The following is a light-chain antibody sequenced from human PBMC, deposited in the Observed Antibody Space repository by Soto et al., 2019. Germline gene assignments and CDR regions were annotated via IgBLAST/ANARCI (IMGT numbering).Light chain of an antibody. CDR1: QSITNRY. J-gene: IGKJ5*01. CDR2: GAS. V-gene: IGKV3-20*01. Sequence: IVLTQSPGTLSLSPGERATLSCRASQSITNRYFAWYQQKPGQAPRLLIYGASTRATGIPDRFSGSGSGTDFTLTISRLEPEDFAVYYCQQYSSAPITFGQGTRLEIK. CDR3: QQYSSAPIT.